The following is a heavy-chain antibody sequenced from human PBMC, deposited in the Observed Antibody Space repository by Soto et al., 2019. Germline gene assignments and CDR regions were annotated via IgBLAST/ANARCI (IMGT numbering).Heavy chain of an antibody. Sequence: QVQLVQSGAEVKKPGASVKVSCKASGYTFTSYAMHWVRQAPGQRLEWMGWINAGNGNTKYSQKFQGRVTITRDTSASTAYMELSSLRSEDTAVYYCARDGGIVVVPAAHRYYYYGMDVWGQGTTVTVSS. D-gene: IGHD2-2*01. CDR3: ARDGGIVVVPAAHRYYYYGMDV. J-gene: IGHJ6*02. CDR2: INAGNGNT. V-gene: IGHV1-3*01. CDR1: GYTFTSYA.